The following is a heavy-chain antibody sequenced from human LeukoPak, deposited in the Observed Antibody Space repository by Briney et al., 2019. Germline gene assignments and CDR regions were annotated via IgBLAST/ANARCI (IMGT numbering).Heavy chain of an antibody. V-gene: IGHV1-18*01. J-gene: IGHJ3*02. D-gene: IGHD6-19*01. CDR1: GYTFTSYG. Sequence: ASVKVSCKASGYTFTSYGISWVRQAPGQGLEWMGWISAYNGNTNYAQKLQGRVTMTTDTSTSTAYMELRSLRSDDTAVYYCARDLHPFIAVAGTSAFDIWGQGTMVTVSS. CDR2: ISAYNGNT. CDR3: ARDLHPFIAVAGTSAFDI.